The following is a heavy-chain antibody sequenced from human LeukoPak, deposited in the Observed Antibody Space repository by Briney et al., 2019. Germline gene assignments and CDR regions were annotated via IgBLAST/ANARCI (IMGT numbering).Heavy chain of an antibody. CDR2: IKSKTDGETT. V-gene: IGHV3-15*01. Sequence: GGSLRLSCAASGFTFSNAWMRWVRQAPGKGLEWVGHIKSKTDGETTDYVAPVEGRFTISRDDSKNTLYLQMNSLKAEDTAVYYCATHSNVWLLGDWGQGTLVTVSS. J-gene: IGHJ4*02. D-gene: IGHD2/OR15-2a*01. CDR1: GFTFSNAW. CDR3: ATHSNVWLLGD.